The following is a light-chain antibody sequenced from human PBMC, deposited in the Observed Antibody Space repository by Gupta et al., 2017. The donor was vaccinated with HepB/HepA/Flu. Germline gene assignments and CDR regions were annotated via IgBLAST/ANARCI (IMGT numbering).Light chain of an antibody. J-gene: IGKJ2*01. CDR1: QSISSH. CDR3: QRSYNTPRT. Sequence: DIQLTQSPSFLSASVGDRVTITCRASQSISSHLNWYQQKPGTAPKILIFAASSLQSGVPSRFSGSGSGTDFTLTISSLRPEDFATYYCQRSYNTPRTFGQGTKLEIK. CDR2: AAS. V-gene: IGKV1-39*01.